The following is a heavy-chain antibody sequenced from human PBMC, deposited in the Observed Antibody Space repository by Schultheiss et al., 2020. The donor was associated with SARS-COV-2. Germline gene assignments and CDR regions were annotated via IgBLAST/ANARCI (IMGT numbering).Heavy chain of an antibody. J-gene: IGHJ4*02. CDR3: ARDPNGWLQLEY. V-gene: IGHV1-18*04. Sequence: ASVKVSCKASGYTFTSYGISWVRQAPGQGLEWMGGIIPIFGTANYAQKFQGRVTMTTDTSTSTAYMELRSLRSDDTAVYYCARDPNGWLQLEYWGQGTLVTVSS. CDR2: IIPIFGTA. CDR1: GYTFTSYG. D-gene: IGHD5-24*01.